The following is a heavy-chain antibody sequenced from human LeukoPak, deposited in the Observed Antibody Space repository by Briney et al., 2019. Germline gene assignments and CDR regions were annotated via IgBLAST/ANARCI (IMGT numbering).Heavy chain of an antibody. CDR1: GFTFSSHW. D-gene: IGHD4-17*01. J-gene: IGHJ4*02. CDR2: MKQDGSEQ. CDR3: ARDTDGPDY. V-gene: IGHV3-7*01. Sequence: GGSLRLSCAASGFTFSSHWMSWVRQAPGKGLEWVANMKQDGSEQYYADSVKGRFTISRDNAQNSLYLQMNRLRVEDTAVYYCARDTDGPDYWGQGTLVTVSS.